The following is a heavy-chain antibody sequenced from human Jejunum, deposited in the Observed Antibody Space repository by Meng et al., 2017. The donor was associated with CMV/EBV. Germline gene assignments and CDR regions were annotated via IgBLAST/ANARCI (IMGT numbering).Heavy chain of an antibody. CDR1: GGTFSSYS. J-gene: IGHJ4*02. CDR3: ARCGARSDGGCYFDY. Sequence: SGGTFSSYSISWVRQAPGQGLEWMGRIIPILDIADYPQKFQGRVTITADKSTSTAYMELSGLRSEDTAMYYCARCGARSDGGCYFDYWGQGTLVTVSS. D-gene: IGHD2-15*01. V-gene: IGHV1-69*02. CDR2: IIPILDIA.